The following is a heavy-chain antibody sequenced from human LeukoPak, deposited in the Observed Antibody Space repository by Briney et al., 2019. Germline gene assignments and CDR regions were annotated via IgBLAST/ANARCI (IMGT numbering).Heavy chain of an antibody. CDR1: GFTFGSYA. J-gene: IGHJ4*02. CDR2: ISYDGSNK. D-gene: IGHD3-22*01. CDR3: SLRHDSSGFDY. Sequence: PGRSLRLSCAASGFTFGSYAMHWVRQAPGKGLEWVAVISYDGSNKYYADSVKGRFTISRDNSKNTLYLQMNSLRAEDTAVYYSSLRHDSSGFDYWGQGTLVTVSS. V-gene: IGHV3-30*04.